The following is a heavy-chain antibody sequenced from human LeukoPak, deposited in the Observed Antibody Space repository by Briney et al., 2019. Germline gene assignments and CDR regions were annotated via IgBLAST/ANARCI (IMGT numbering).Heavy chain of an antibody. Sequence: ASVKVSCKASGYTFTSYDINWVRQATGQGLEWMGWMNPNSGNTGYAQKFQGRVTMTRNTSISTAYMELSSLRSEDTAVYYCARDKESSSWYTRYYYYYYMDVRGKGTTVTVSS. J-gene: IGHJ6*03. V-gene: IGHV1-8*01. CDR3: ARDKESSSWYTRYYYYYYMDV. CDR1: GYTFTSYD. D-gene: IGHD6-13*01. CDR2: MNPNSGNT.